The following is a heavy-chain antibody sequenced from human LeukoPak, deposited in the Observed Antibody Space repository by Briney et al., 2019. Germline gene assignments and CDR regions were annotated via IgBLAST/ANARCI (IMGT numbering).Heavy chain of an antibody. Sequence: PGGSLRLSCAASGFTFSSYAMSWVRQAPGKGLEWVSAISGSGGSTYYADSVKGRSTISRDNSKNTLYLQMNSLRAEDTAVYYCAKDSIAARLDYYYYYGMDVWGQGTTVTVSS. V-gene: IGHV3-23*01. CDR3: AKDSIAARLDYYYYYGMDV. D-gene: IGHD6-6*01. CDR2: ISGSGGST. CDR1: GFTFSSYA. J-gene: IGHJ6*02.